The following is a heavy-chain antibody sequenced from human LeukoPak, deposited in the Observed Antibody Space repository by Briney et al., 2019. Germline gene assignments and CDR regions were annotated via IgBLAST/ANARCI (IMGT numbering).Heavy chain of an antibody. J-gene: IGHJ4*02. CDR1: GGTFSSYA. CDR2: IIPIFGTA. D-gene: IGHD3-22*01. CDR3: ASVVNYYDSSGYYPPAFDY. Sequence: GASVKVSCKASGGTFSSYAISWVRQAPGQGLEWMGGIIPIFGTANYAQKFQGGVTITADESTSTAYMELSSLRSEDTAVYYCASVVNYYDSSGYYPPAFDYWGQGTLVTVSS. V-gene: IGHV1-69*13.